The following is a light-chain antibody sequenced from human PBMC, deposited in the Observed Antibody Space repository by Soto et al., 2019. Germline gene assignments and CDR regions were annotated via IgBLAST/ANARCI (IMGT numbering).Light chain of an antibody. CDR1: QCLLSSADNLNY. CDR2: DAS. Sequence: DIVLPQSPDSLALSLADRSHINCKSSQCLLSSADNLNYLAWFQQKPGKAPKLLIYDASNLETGVPLRFSGSGSGTDFTFTISSLQPEDIATYYCQQYDNLVTFGGGTKVDI. V-gene: IGKV1-33*01. J-gene: IGKJ4*01. CDR3: QQYDNLVT.